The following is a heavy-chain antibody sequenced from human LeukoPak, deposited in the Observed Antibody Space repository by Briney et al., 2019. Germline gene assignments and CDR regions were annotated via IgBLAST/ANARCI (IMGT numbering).Heavy chain of an antibody. V-gene: IGHV4-34*01. CDR1: GGSFSGYY. CDR2: INHSGST. D-gene: IGHD4-17*01. CDR3: AREFMTTVTLDV. Sequence: TSETLSLTCAVYGGSFSGYYWSWIRQPPGKGLEWIGEINHSGSTNYNPSLKSRVTISVDTSKNQFSLKLSSVTAADTAVYYCAREFMTTVTLDVWGEGTTVTVSS. J-gene: IGHJ6*04.